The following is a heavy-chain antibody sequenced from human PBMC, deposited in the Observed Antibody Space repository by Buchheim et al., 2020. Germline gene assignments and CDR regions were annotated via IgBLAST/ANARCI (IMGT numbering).Heavy chain of an antibody. CDR3: ARIDAGGVYYYYGMDV. D-gene: IGHD3-16*01. Sequence: QVQLVESGGGLVKPGGSLRLSCAASGFTFSNYYVSWIRQAPRKGLEWVSYISGTGTNIKYADSVKGRFTISRDNAQNSLYLQMNSLRAEDTAVYYCARIDAGGVYYYYGMDVWGQGTT. CDR2: ISGTGTNI. V-gene: IGHV3-11*01. J-gene: IGHJ6*02. CDR1: GFTFSNYY.